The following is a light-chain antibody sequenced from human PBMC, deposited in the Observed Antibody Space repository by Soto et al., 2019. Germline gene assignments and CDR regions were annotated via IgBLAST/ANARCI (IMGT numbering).Light chain of an antibody. CDR1: QSASSN. CDR3: QHYGETPIT. CDR2: GAY. J-gene: IGKJ5*01. Sequence: EIVMTPSPATLSVSPGDRATLSCRASQSASSNLAWYQQKPGQAPRLLIYGAYTRAAGVPARFSGSGSGTDFTLTISRLEPEDFAVYYCQHYGETPITFGLGTRLEIK. V-gene: IGKV3-15*01.